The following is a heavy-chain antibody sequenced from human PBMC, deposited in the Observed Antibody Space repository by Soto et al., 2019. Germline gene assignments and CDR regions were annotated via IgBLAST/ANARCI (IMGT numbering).Heavy chain of an antibody. CDR2: IIPILGIA. CDR3: GRLGSSSWYPFDS. CDR1: GGTFSSYT. J-gene: IGHJ4*02. D-gene: IGHD6-13*01. Sequence: QVQLVQSGAEVKKPGSSVKVSCKASGGTFSSYTISWVRQAPGQGLEWMGRIIPILGIANYAQKFQGRVTITADKSTSTAYRELSSLRSEDTAVYYGGRLGSSSWYPFDSWAQGPLVTVPS. V-gene: IGHV1-69*02.